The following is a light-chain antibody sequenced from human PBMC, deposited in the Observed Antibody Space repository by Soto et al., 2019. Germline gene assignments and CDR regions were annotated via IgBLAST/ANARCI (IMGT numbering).Light chain of an antibody. CDR3: QQYGRSPLLYT. J-gene: IGKJ2*01. CDR2: GAS. V-gene: IGKV3-20*01. Sequence: EIVLTQSPGTLSLSPGERATLSCRASQSVTSNFLAWYQQKPGQAPRLLIYGASTRAAGVPDRFSGSGSGTDFTITITRLEPEDFAVYYCQQYGRSPLLYTFGQGTKLGVK. CDR1: QSVTSNF.